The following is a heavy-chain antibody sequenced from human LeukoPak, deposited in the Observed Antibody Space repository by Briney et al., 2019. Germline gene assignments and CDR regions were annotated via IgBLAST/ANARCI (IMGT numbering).Heavy chain of an antibody. CDR2: IIPILGIA. J-gene: IGHJ4*02. D-gene: IGHD6-19*01. V-gene: IGHV1-69*04. CDR1: GGAFSSYA. Sequence: ASVKVSCKASGGAFSSYAISWVRQAPGQGLEWMGRIIPILGIANYAQKFQGRVTITADKSTSTAYMELSSLRSEDTAVYYCARDGAIAVAGTGGLDYWGQGTLVTVSS. CDR3: ARDGAIAVAGTGGLDY.